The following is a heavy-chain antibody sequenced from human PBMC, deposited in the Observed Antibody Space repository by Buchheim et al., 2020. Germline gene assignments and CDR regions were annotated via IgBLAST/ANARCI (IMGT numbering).Heavy chain of an antibody. Sequence: QVQLQESGPGLVKPSQTLSLTCIVSGGSIRGGDYYWSWIRQPPGKGLEWIGYIYYSGSTYYKPSLKSRVSISVDTSKNQFSLKLSSVTAADTAVYYCARGSGYSSPGYFDCWGQGIL. V-gene: IGHV4-30-4*01. CDR3: ARGSGYSSPGYFDC. J-gene: IGHJ4*02. CDR2: IYYSGST. CDR1: GGSIRGGDYY. D-gene: IGHD2-15*01.